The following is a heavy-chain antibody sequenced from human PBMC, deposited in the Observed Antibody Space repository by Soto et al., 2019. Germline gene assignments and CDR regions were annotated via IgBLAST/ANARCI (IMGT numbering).Heavy chain of an antibody. CDR3: ARGGFYYDSSGYLNWIDP. CDR1: GGSFSGYY. Sequence: SETLSLTCAVYGGSFSGYYWSWIRQPPGKGLEGIASIKYSGTTFYNPSLKSRVTLSVDTSKNQFALKLSSVTAADTAVYYCARGGFYYDSSGYLNWIDPSGQATLVTVSS. V-gene: IGHV4-34*01. D-gene: IGHD3-22*01. CDR2: IKYSGTT. J-gene: IGHJ5*02.